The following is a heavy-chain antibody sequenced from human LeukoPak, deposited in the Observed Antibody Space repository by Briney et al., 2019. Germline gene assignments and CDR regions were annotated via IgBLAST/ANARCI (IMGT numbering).Heavy chain of an antibody. J-gene: IGHJ4*02. CDR2: ITPKSGDT. CDR1: GYTFSDFY. V-gene: IGHV1-2*02. D-gene: IGHD3-3*02. Sequence: ASVKVSCKASGYTFSDFYIHWVRQAPGQGLEYVGWITPKSGDTYSPQRFQGRVTMTRDASISTAYMELSSLRSNDTAVYFCARVRLADERAWAYWGQGTLVTVSS. CDR3: ARVRLADERAWAY.